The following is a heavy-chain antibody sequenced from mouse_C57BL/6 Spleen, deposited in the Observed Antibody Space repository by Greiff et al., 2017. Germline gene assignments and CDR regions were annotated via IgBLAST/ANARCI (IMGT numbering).Heavy chain of an antibody. CDR2: INYDGSST. CDR3: AREGGSGGFAY. CDR1: GFTFSDYY. J-gene: IGHJ3*01. D-gene: IGHD1-1*01. V-gene: IGHV5-16*01. Sequence: EVQLVESEGGLVQPGSSMKLSCTASGFTFSDYYMAWVRQVPEKGLEWVANINYDGSSTYYLDSLKSRFIISRDNAKNILYLQMSSLKSEDTATYYCAREGGSGGFAYWGQGTLVTVSA.